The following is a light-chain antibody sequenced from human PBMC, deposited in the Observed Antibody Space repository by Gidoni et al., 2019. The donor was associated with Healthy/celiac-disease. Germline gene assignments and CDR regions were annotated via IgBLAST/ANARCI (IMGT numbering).Light chain of an antibody. CDR2: SNN. Sequence: QSVLTQPPSASGTPGQRVTISCSGLSSNIGSNPVTWYQQPPGTAPKLLIYSNNPRPSGVPDRFSGSKSGTSASLAISGLQSEDEADYYCAAWDDSLNVVFGGGTKLTVL. V-gene: IGLV1-44*01. CDR1: SSNIGSNP. J-gene: IGLJ2*01. CDR3: AAWDDSLNVV.